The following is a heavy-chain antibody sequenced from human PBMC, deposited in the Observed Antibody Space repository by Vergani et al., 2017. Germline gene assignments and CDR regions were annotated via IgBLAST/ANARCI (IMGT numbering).Heavy chain of an antibody. CDR3: AREGSGTGFGELFLDY. J-gene: IGHJ4*02. CDR1: GFIFSSYA. D-gene: IGHD3-10*01. V-gene: IGHV3-30-3*01. CDR2: ISYDGSNK. Sequence: QVQLVEWGGGVVQPGGSLRLSCTASGFIFSSYAMHWVRQAPGKGLEWVAVISYDGSNKYYADSVKGRFTISRDNSKNTLYLQMNSLRAEDTAVYYCAREGSGTGFGELFLDYWGQGTLVTVSS.